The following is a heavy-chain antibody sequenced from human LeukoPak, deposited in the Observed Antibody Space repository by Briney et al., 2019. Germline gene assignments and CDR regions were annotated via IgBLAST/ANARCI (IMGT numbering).Heavy chain of an antibody. Sequence: SETLSLTCTVSGDSISRSTYYWAWIRQPPGKGLEWIRSVYYGRSPYFNPSLESRATISVDTSKNHFSLKMSSVTAADTAVYYCARDSVLRFLEWSPRGYYYYGMDVWGQGTTVTVSS. V-gene: IGHV4-39*02. J-gene: IGHJ6*02. CDR3: ARDSVLRFLEWSPRGYYYYGMDV. D-gene: IGHD3-3*01. CDR2: VYYGRSP. CDR1: GDSISRSTYY.